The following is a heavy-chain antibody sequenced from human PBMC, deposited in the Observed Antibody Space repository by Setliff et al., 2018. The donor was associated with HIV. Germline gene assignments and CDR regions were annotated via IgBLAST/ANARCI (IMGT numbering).Heavy chain of an antibody. CDR1: GFTFSSYS. J-gene: IGHJ3*02. D-gene: IGHD3-10*01. CDR2: ISSSSSYI. Sequence: GGSLRLSCAASGFTFSSYSMNWVRQAPGKGLECVSSISSSSSYIYYADSVKGRFTISRDNAKNSLYLQMNSLRAEDTAVYYCARVEPGGSQAFDIWGQGTMVTVSS. CDR3: ARVEPGGSQAFDI. V-gene: IGHV3-21*01.